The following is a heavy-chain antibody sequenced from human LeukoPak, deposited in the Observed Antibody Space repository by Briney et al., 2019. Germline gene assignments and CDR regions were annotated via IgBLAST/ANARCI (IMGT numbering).Heavy chain of an antibody. Sequence: GGSLRLSCAVSGFTLSDHNMDWVRQAPGKGLEWVGRTTNKAHSYTTEYAASVKGRSTISRDDSQNSLYLQMNSLKTEDTAVYYRARAPSGLDYWGQGILVTVSS. CDR2: TTNKAHSYTT. D-gene: IGHD2-15*01. J-gene: IGHJ4*02. CDR1: GFTLSDHN. CDR3: ARAPSGLDY. V-gene: IGHV3-72*01.